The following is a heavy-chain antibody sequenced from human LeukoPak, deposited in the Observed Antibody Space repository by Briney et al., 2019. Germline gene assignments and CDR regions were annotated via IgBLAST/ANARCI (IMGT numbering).Heavy chain of an antibody. CDR3: ARNGGYFDY. CDR1: GYTIRSYG. CDR2: ISPYNGNT. J-gene: IGHJ4*02. V-gene: IGHV1-18*01. Sequence: ASVKVSCKASGYTIRSYGFSWVRQAPGQGLEWMGWISPYNGNTNYAQRFQGRVTMTTDTSTSTAYMELRSLRFDDTAVYYCARNGGYFDYWGRGTLVTVSS.